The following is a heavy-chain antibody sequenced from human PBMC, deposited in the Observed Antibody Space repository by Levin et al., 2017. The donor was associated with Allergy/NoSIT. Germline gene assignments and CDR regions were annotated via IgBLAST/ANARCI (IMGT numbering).Heavy chain of an antibody. V-gene: IGHV3-33*01. Sequence: GGSLRLSCAASGFTFSSYGMHWVRQAPGKGLEWVAVIWYDGSNKYYADSVKGRFTISRDNSKNTLYLQMNSLRAEDTAVYYCARGRTYYDVWSEGPLDYWGQGTLVTVSS. CDR3: ARGRTYYDVWSEGPLDY. CDR2: IWYDGSNK. J-gene: IGHJ4*02. CDR1: GFTFSSYG. D-gene: IGHD3-3*01.